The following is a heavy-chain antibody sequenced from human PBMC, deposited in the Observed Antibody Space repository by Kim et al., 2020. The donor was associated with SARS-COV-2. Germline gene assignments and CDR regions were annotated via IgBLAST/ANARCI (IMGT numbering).Heavy chain of an antibody. J-gene: IGHJ6*01. V-gene: IGHV3-23*01. CDR1: GFTFSSYA. CDR3: AKNGRLADIVATVMMGYYYFCCMDV. Sequence: GGSLRLSCAASGFTFSSYAMSWVRQAPGKGLEWVSAISGSGGSTYYADSVKGRFTISRDNSKNTLYLQMNSLRAEDTAVYYCAKNGRLADIVATVMMGYYYFCCMDVWGQGTRVTGSS. CDR2: ISGSGGST. D-gene: IGHD5-12*01.